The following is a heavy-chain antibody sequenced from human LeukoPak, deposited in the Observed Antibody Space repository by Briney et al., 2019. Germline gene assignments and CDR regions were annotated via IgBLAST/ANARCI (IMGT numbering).Heavy chain of an antibody. V-gene: IGHV3-11*03. D-gene: IGHD6-19*01. CDR2: ISNSGSYT. CDR1: GCAFSDEY. CDR3: ARSRGAGPGAYFDY. J-gene: IGHJ4*02. Sequence: GGALRLSCAASGCAFSDEYVSWIRQAPGKGLELVSYISNSGSYTNYADSVKGRFTISRDNAKNSLYLQMNSLRAEDTAVYYCARSRGAGPGAYFDYWGQGTLITVSS.